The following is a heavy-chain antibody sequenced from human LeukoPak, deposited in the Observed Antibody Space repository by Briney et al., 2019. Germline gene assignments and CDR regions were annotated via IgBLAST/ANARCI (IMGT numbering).Heavy chain of an antibody. Sequence: GGSLRLSCAASGFTFSSYEMSWVRQAPGKGLEWVSYISSSGSTIYYADSVKGRFTISRDNAKNSLYLQMNSLRAEDTAVYYCARMFDWNTGLDYWGQGTLVTVSS. CDR1: GFTFSSYE. CDR3: ARMFDWNTGLDY. CDR2: ISSSGSTI. D-gene: IGHD1/OR15-1a*01. V-gene: IGHV3-48*03. J-gene: IGHJ4*02.